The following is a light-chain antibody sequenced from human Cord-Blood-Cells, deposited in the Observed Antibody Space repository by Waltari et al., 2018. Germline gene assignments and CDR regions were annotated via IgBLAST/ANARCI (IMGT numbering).Light chain of an antibody. CDR1: QDISNY. J-gene: IGKJ5*01. Sequence: DIQMSQSPSSLPPSVGDRVTITCQASQDISNYLNWYQQKPGKAPKLLIYDASNLETGVPSRFSGSGSGTDFTFTISSLQPEGKATYYDQQYDNLPITVGQGTRLEIK. V-gene: IGKV1-33*01. CDR3: QQYDNLPIT. CDR2: DAS.